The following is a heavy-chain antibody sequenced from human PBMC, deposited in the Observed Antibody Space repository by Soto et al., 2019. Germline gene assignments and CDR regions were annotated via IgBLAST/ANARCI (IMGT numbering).Heavy chain of an antibody. J-gene: IGHJ4*02. CDR3: AKDTKNWGAPSDY. CDR1: GFTFNNYG. V-gene: IGHV3-23*01. CDR2: ISGGGGST. D-gene: IGHD7-27*01. Sequence: EVQLLESGGGFVQPGGSQRLSCAASGFTFNNYGMSWVRQAPGKGLEWVSAISGGGGSTHYADSVKGRFTISRDNSKNTLYLQMNNLRAEETALYFCAKDTKNWGAPSDYWGQGTLVTVSS.